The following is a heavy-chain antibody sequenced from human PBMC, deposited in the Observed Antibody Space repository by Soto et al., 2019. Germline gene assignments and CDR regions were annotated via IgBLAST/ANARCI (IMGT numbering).Heavy chain of an antibody. CDR2: IYYSGST. J-gene: IGHJ5*02. Sequence: PSETLSLTCTVSGGSISSGGYYWSWIRQHPGKGLEWIGYIYYSGSTYYNPSLKSRVTISVDTSKNQFSLKLSSVTAADTAVYYCARGERATGGTAWFDPWGQGTLVTVSS. CDR3: ARGERATGGTAWFDP. D-gene: IGHD7-27*01. V-gene: IGHV4-31*03. CDR1: GGSISSGGYY.